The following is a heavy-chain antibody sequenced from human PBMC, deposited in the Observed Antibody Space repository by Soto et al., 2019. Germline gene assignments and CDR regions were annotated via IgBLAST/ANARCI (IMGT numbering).Heavy chain of an antibody. V-gene: IGHV4-59*01. CDR2: IYHSGST. CDR1: GGSIGGDS. D-gene: IGHD2-8*01. CDR3: ARAGIVQVSYAMDV. Sequence: PSGTLSLTCTVSGGSIGGDSWSWIRQSPGKGLDFIGYIYHSGSTNYNPSLKSRVTISMDTSKNQFSLRLSSVTAADTAVYYCARAGIVQVSYAMDVWGQGTTVTVSS. J-gene: IGHJ6*01.